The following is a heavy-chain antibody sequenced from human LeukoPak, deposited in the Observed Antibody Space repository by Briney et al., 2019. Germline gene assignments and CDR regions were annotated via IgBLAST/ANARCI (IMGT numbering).Heavy chain of an antibody. CDR2: INPSGGST. V-gene: IGHV1-46*01. CDR3: ARDGDYYYDSSGYIDY. CDR1: GYTFTIYY. D-gene: IGHD3-22*01. J-gene: IGHJ4*02. Sequence: GASVKVSSTASGYTFTIYYMHWVPQAPGQGLEWMGIINPSGGSTSYAQKFQGRVTMTRDTSTSTVYMELSSLRSEDTAVYYCARDGDYYYDSSGYIDYWGQGILVTVSS.